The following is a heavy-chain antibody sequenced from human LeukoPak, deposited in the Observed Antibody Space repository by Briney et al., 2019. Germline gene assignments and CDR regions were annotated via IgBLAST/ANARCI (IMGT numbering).Heavy chain of an antibody. D-gene: IGHD6-13*01. V-gene: IGHV3-49*04. CDR3: TRGLFYSSSWFGY. Sequence: PGGSLRLSCTASGFTFGGYAMSWVRQAPGKGVEWVGFIRSKAYGGTSEYAASVRGRFTISRDDSKSIAYLQMNSLKTEDTAVYYCTRGLFYSSSWFGYWGQGTLVTVSS. J-gene: IGHJ4*02. CDR1: GFTFGGYA. CDR2: IRSKAYGGTS.